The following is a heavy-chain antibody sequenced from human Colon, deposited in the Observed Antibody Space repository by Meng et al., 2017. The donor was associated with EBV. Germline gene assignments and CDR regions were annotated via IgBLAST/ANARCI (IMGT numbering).Heavy chain of an antibody. CDR3: ARVSSGWDYFDY. CDR1: GGSVSSGGYY. Sequence: QVQLQESGPGLVKPSRTLSLPCTVSGGSVSSGGYYWTLIRQHPGKGLEWFGHIYYSGSTFYNPSLKRRVIISIDTSKNQFSLNLRSVTAADTAVYYCARVSSGWDYFDYWGQGTLVTVSS. J-gene: IGHJ4*02. CDR2: IYYSGST. V-gene: IGHV4-31*03. D-gene: IGHD6-19*01.